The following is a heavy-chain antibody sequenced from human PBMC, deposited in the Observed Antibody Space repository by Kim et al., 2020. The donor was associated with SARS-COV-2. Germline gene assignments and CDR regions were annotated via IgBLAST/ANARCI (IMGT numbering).Heavy chain of an antibody. CDR2: GIT. V-gene: IGHV4-34*01. Sequence: GITNYNPSLKSRVTISVDTSKNQFSLKLSSVTAADTAVYYCARLVRWFDPWGQGTLVTVSS. D-gene: IGHD6-13*01. J-gene: IGHJ5*02. CDR3: ARLVRWFDP.